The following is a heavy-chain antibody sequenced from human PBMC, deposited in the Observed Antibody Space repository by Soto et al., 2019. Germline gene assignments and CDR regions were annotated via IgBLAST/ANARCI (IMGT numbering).Heavy chain of an antibody. CDR1: GGSISSGDYY. CDR2: IYYSGST. D-gene: IGHD3-3*01. Sequence: SETLSLTCTVSGGSISSGDYYWSWIRQPPGKGLEWIGYIYYSGSTYYNPSLKSRVTISVDTSKNQFSLKLSSVTAADTAVYYCARAGGFWSGYYYFDYWGQGTLVTVSS. V-gene: IGHV4-30-4*01. CDR3: ARAGGFWSGYYYFDY. J-gene: IGHJ4*02.